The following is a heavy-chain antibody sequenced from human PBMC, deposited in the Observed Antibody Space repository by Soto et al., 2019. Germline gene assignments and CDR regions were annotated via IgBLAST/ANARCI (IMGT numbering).Heavy chain of an antibody. V-gene: IGHV3-30-3*01. CDR2: ISYDGSNK. D-gene: IGHD1-1*01. CDR1: GFTFSSYA. CDR3: ARAQGPHAERTPKIDY. Sequence: GGSLRLSCAASGFTFSSYAMHWVRQAPGKGLEWVAVISYDGSNKYYADSVKGRFTISRDNSKNTLYLQMNSLRAEDTAVYYCARAQGPHAERTPKIDYWGQGTLVTVSS. J-gene: IGHJ4*02.